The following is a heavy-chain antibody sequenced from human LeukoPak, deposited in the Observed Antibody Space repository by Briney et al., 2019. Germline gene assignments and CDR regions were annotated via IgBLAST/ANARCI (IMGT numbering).Heavy chain of an antibody. Sequence: GGSLRLSCAASGFALSSHWMTWVRQVPGRGPEWVATVNRDGSETYYLDSVKGRFTISKDNAKNSLYLQMNSLRAEDTALYHCARNNGMDVWGQGTTVIVSS. CDR2: VNRDGSET. V-gene: IGHV3-7*03. J-gene: IGHJ6*02. CDR3: ARNNGMDV. CDR1: GFALSSHW.